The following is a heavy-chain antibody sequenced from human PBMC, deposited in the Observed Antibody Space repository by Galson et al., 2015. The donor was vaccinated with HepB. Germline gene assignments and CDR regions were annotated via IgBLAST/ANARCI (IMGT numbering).Heavy chain of an antibody. D-gene: IGHD1-26*01. V-gene: IGHV1-24*01. Sequence: QSGAEVKKPGESLKISCKVSGSTLTELSMHWVRQAPGKGLEWMGGFDPEDGETIYAQKFQGRVTMTEDTSTDTAYMELSSLRSEDTAVYYCATRGSYHLDEWELQVPFDYWGQGTLVTVSS. CDR1: GSTLTELS. CDR3: ATRGSYHLDEWELQVPFDY. CDR2: FDPEDGET. J-gene: IGHJ4*02.